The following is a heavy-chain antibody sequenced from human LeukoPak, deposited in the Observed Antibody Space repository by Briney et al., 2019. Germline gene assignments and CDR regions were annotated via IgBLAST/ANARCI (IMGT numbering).Heavy chain of an antibody. D-gene: IGHD2-8*01. V-gene: IGHV3-13*01. Sequence: GGSLRLSCAASGFTFSSYDMHWVRQATGKGLEWVSAIGTAGDTYYPGSVKGRFTISRENAKNSLYLQMNSLRAEDAAVYYCARGPARYCTNGVCYNDYYGMDVWGQGTTVTVSS. J-gene: IGHJ6*02. CDR2: IGTAGDT. CDR1: GFTFSSYD. CDR3: ARGPARYCTNGVCYNDYYGMDV.